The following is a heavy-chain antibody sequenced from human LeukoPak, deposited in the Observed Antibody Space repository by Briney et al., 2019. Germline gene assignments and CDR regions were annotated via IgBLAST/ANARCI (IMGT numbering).Heavy chain of an antibody. V-gene: IGHV3-21*01. J-gene: IGHJ3*02. CDR1: GFTFSSYA. D-gene: IGHD2-15*01. CDR2: ISSGSSYI. Sequence: PGGSLRLSCAASGFTFSSYAMNWVRQAPGKGLEWVSSISSGSSYIYYADSVKGRFTISRDNAKNSLSLQMNSLRAEDTAVYYCARQEVVEDTFDIWGQGTMVTVSS. CDR3: ARQEVVEDTFDI.